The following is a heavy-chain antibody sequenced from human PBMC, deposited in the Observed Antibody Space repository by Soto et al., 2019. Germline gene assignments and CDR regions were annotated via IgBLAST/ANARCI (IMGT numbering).Heavy chain of an antibody. V-gene: IGHV4-34*01. CDR3: ARGARSSSWYSRNMDV. Sequence: SETLSLTCAVYGGSFSGYYWSWIRQPPGKGLEWIGEINHSGSTNYNPSLKSRVTISVDTSKNQFSLKLSSVTAADTAVYYCARGARSSSWYSRNMDVWGKGTTVTVSS. CDR2: INHSGST. D-gene: IGHD6-13*01. CDR1: GGSFSGYY. J-gene: IGHJ6*04.